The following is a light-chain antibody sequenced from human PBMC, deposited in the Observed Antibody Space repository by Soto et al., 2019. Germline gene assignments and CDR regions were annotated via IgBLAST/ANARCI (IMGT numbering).Light chain of an antibody. CDR2: RAS. J-gene: IGKJ1*01. Sequence: GDRVTITCRASQSISSWLAWYQQKPGKAPELLMYRASTLERGVPSRFSGSGSGTEFTLTISSLQPDDFATYYCQHPVTFGQGTKVEIK. V-gene: IGKV1-5*03. CDR3: QHPVT. CDR1: QSISSW.